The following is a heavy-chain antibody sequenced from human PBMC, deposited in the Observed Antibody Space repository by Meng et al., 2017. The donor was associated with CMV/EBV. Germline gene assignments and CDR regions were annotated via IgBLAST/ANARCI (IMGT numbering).Heavy chain of an antibody. V-gene: IGHV4-4*07. CDR2: IYTSGST. Sequence: QGRLQESGPGLVKPSETLSLTCTVSGGSISSYYWSWIRQPAGKGLEWIGRIYTSGSTNYNSSLKSRVTMSVDTSKNQFSLKLSSVTAADTAVYYCARDLMNCSSTSCANWFDPWGQGTLVTVSS. D-gene: IGHD2-2*01. CDR3: ARDLMNCSSTSCANWFDP. CDR1: GGSISSYY. J-gene: IGHJ5*02.